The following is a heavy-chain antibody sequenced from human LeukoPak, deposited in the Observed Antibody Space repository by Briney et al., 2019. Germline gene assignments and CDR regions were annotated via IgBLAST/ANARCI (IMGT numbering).Heavy chain of an antibody. Sequence: PETLSLTCTVSGGSISSSSYYWGWLRQPPGKGLEWIASIYYTGTTYYNPSLKSRVSISADTSKNHFSLKLSSVTAADTAVYYCTSRGWIVGLVDYWGQGTLVTVSS. D-gene: IGHD3-22*01. CDR2: IYYTGTT. CDR1: GGSISSSSYY. CDR3: TSRGWIVGLVDY. V-gene: IGHV4-39*02. J-gene: IGHJ4*02.